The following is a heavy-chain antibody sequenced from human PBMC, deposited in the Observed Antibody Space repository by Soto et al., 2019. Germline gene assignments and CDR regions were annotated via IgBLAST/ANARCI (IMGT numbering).Heavy chain of an antibody. V-gene: IGHV2-5*01. CDR1: GFSLSTSGVG. D-gene: IGHD3-10*01. J-gene: IGHJ5*02. CDR3: AHSVFVHGSGPPGWFDP. CDR2: IYWNDDK. Sequence: SGPTLVIPTQTLTLTCTFSGFSLSTSGVGVGWIRQPPGKALEWLALIYWNDDKRYSPSLKSRLTITKDTSKNQVVLTMTNMDPVDTATYYSAHSVFVHGSGPPGWFDPWGQGTLVTVSS.